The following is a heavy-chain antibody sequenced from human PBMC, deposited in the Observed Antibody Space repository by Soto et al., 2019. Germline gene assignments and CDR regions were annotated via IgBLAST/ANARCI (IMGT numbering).Heavy chain of an antibody. CDR1: GYTFTNYA. D-gene: IGHD5-12*01. Sequence: QVQVVQSGAEVKKPGASVKVSCKASGYTFTNYAIHWVRQAPGQGFEYMGWINTVNGDTKYSQNFQDRVTITRDTSATTAYMELSGLRSEDTAVYCCARGLRGARYFDLWGRGPLVTVSS. CDR2: INTVNGDT. CDR3: ARGLRGARYFDL. V-gene: IGHV1-3*04. J-gene: IGHJ2*01.